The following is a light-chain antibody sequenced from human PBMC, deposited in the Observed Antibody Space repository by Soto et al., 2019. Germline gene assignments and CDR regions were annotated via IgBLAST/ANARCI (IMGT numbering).Light chain of an antibody. CDR2: EVS. CDR3: SSYTSSNTYV. V-gene: IGLV2-14*01. Sequence: QSALTQPASVSGSPGQSITISCTGTSSDVGGYNYVSWYQQHPGKAPKLIIYEVSNRPSGVSNRFSGSKSDNTASLTISGLQGEDEADYYCSSYTSSNTYVFGTGTKLTVL. J-gene: IGLJ1*01. CDR1: SSDVGGYNY.